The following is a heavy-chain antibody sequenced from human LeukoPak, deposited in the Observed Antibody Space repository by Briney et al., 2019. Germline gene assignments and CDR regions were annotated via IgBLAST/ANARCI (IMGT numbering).Heavy chain of an antibody. D-gene: IGHD1-26*01. CDR1: GFTFSSYA. Sequence: GGSLRLSCAASGFTFSSYAMHWVRQAPGEGLEWVAVISYDGSNKYYADSVKGRFTISGDNSKNTLYLQMNSLRAEDTAVYYCAKEVIVGVSFDYWGQGTLVTVSS. V-gene: IGHV3-30-3*01. J-gene: IGHJ4*02. CDR2: ISYDGSNK. CDR3: AKEVIVGVSFDY.